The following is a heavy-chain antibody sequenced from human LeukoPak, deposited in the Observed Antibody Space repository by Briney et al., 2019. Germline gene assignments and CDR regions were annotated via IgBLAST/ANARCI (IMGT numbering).Heavy chain of an antibody. J-gene: IGHJ4*02. D-gene: IGHD2-2*01. Sequence: PSETLSLTCTVSGGSISRGGYYWSWIRQHPGKGLEWIGYIYYSGSTYYNPSLKSRVTISVDTSKNQFSLKLSSVTAADTAVYYCARGYCSSTSCYYFDYWGQGTLVTVSS. CDR3: ARGYCSSTSCYYFDY. CDR1: GGSISRGGYY. V-gene: IGHV4-31*03. CDR2: IYYSGST.